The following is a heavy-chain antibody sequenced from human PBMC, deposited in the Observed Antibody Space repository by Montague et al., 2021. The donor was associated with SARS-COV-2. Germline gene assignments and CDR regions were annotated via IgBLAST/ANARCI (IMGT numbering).Heavy chain of an antibody. V-gene: IGHV4-39*01. Sequence: SETLSLTCTVSGGSISSSSYYWGWIRQPPGKGLEWIGSIYYSGSTYYNPSHKSRDTITGDTSKNQFSLKLSSVAAADTAVYYCASSTYYYDSSGSGVFDIWGQGTMVTVSS. CDR3: ASSTYYYDSSGSGVFDI. CDR1: GGSISSSSYY. D-gene: IGHD3-22*01. CDR2: IYYSGST. J-gene: IGHJ3*02.